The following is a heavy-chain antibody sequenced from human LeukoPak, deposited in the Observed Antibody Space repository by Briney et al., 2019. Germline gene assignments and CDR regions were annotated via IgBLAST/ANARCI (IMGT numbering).Heavy chain of an antibody. Sequence: SETLSLTCTVTGDSISRHGYYWGWIRQPPGKGLEWIGSVDYTGRTFYNPSLKGRVIVSVDTSKNQFSLKVNFVTAADTGVYYCASLYSSALYSLVGWGQGTLVTVSS. CDR3: ASLYSSALYSLVG. V-gene: IGHV4-39*01. CDR2: VDYTGRT. CDR1: GDSISRHGYY. D-gene: IGHD6-19*01. J-gene: IGHJ4*02.